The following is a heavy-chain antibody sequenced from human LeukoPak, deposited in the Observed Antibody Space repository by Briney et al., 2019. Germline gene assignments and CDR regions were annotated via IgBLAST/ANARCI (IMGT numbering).Heavy chain of an antibody. J-gene: IGHJ4*02. V-gene: IGHV4-61*01. CDR2: IYYSGST. Sequence: KPSETLSLTCTVSGGSVSSGSYYWSWIRQPPGKGLEWIGYIYYSGSTNYNPSLKSRVTISVDTSKNQFSLKLSSVTAADTAVYYCAGEWPPTYYWGQGTLVTVSS. D-gene: IGHD5-12*01. CDR1: GGSVSSGSYY. CDR3: AGEWPPTYY.